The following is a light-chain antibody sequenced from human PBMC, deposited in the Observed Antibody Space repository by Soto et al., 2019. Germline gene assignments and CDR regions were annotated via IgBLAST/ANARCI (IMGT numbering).Light chain of an antibody. CDR2: SNN. V-gene: IGLV1-44*01. CDR1: SSSIGSNT. Sequence: QSVLTQPPSTSGTPGQRVTISCSGSSSSIGSNTVNWYQQLPGTAPKLLIYSNNQRPSGVPDRFSGSKSGTSASLAISGLQSEYEADYYWAAWEDSLSRVAFGGGTKLTVL. CDR3: AAWEDSLSRVA. J-gene: IGLJ2*01.